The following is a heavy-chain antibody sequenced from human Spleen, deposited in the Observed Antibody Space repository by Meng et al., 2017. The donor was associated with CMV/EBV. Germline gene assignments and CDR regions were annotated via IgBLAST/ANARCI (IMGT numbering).Heavy chain of an antibody. CDR3: ARTRPHSSGWGNFDY. Sequence: SVSSNSAAWNCIRPSPSRGLAWLGRTYYRSQWYNAYAVSVNSRITINPDTSKNQFSLQLNSVTPEDTAVYYCARTRPHSSGWGNFDYWGQGTLVTVSS. J-gene: IGHJ4*02. D-gene: IGHD6-19*01. CDR1: SVSSNSAA. V-gene: IGHV6-1*01. CDR2: TYYRSQWYN.